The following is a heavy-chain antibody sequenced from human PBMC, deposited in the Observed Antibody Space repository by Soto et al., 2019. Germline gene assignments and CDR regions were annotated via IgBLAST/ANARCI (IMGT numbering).Heavy chain of an antibody. J-gene: IGHJ6*02. CDR2: IYYSGST. Sequence: SETLSLTCTVSGGSVSSGSYYWSWIRQPPGKGLEWIGYIYYSGSTNYNPSLKSRVTISVDTSKNQFSLKLSSVTAADTAVYYCASVTRTCISTSCYRYYYGMDVWGQGTTITVS. D-gene: IGHD2-2*02. V-gene: IGHV4-61*01. CDR3: ASVTRTCISTSCYRYYYGMDV. CDR1: GGSVSSGSYY.